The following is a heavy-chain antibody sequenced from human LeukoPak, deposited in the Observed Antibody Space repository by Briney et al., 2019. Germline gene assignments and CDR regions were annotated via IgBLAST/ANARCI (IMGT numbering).Heavy chain of an antibody. CDR3: AKVSGYSSRIPGGRFDP. CDR2: ISGRGGST. CDR1: GFTFSSYA. D-gene: IGHD6-13*01. Sequence: PGGSLRLSCAASGFTFSSYAMSWVRQAPGKGPEWVSAISGRGGSTYYADSVKGRFTISRDNSKHTLYLQMNSLRAEDTAVYYCAKVSGYSSRIPGGRFDPWGQGTLVTVSS. J-gene: IGHJ5*02. V-gene: IGHV3-23*01.